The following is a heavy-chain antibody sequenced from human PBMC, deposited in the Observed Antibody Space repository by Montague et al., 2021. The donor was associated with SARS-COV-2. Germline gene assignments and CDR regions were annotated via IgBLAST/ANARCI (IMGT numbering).Heavy chain of an antibody. J-gene: IGHJ3*01. CDR1: GGSITNNIDY. V-gene: IGHV4-39*02. CDR3: ARLKRYFDSSGSPSAFDF. D-gene: IGHD3-22*01. Sequence: SETLSLTCTVSGGSITNNIDYWAWIRQPPGKGLEWIGSIYYTGNTYYNPSLKSRVTISVVTSKNHFTLKLSSVTAAETAVYYCARLKRYFDSSGSPSAFDFWGQGTKDTVSS. CDR2: IYYTGNT.